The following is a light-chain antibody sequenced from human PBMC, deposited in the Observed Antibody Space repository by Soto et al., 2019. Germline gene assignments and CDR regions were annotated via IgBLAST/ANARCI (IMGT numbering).Light chain of an antibody. CDR1: QGVGND. CDR3: LQDNSNPLT. CDR2: YAS. Sequence: AIQMTQSPSSLSASVGDRVTITCRASQGVGNDLGWYQQKPGKAPKLLFYYASTLHNGVSSRFSGGGFETDITLTNSSLHTTDLATYYCLQDNSNPLTFGRRTKVWIK. V-gene: IGKV1-6*01. J-gene: IGKJ4*01.